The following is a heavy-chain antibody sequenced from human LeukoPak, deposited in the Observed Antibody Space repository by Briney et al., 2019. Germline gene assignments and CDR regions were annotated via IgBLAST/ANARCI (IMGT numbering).Heavy chain of an antibody. Sequence: ASVKVSCKASGYTFTSYDINWVRQATGQGLEWMGWMNPNSGNTGYAQKFQGRVTITRNTSISTAYMELSSLRSEDTAVYYCARGPGDFWSGYYKVWGQGTLVTVSP. CDR1: GYTFTSYD. CDR3: ARGPGDFWSGYYKV. J-gene: IGHJ4*02. CDR2: MNPNSGNT. V-gene: IGHV1-8*03. D-gene: IGHD3-3*01.